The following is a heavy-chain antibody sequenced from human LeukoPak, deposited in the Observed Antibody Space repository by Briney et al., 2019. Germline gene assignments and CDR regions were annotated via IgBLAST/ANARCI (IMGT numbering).Heavy chain of an antibody. J-gene: IGHJ5*02. CDR3: ARVFNWFDP. Sequence: PSVKVSCKASGGTFSSYAISWVPQAPGQELEWMGRIIPIFGTANYAQKFQGRVTITTDESTSTAYMELRSLRSEDTAVYYCARVFNWFDPWGQGTLVTVSS. CDR1: GGTFSSYA. V-gene: IGHV1-69*05. CDR2: IIPIFGTA.